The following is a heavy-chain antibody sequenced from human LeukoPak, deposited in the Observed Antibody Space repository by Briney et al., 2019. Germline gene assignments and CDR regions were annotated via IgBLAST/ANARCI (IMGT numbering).Heavy chain of an antibody. CDR3: ARESVSSGSFADI. CDR1: GGTFSSYA. D-gene: IGHD1-26*01. V-gene: IGHV1-69*13. Sequence: SVKVSCKASGGTFSSYAISWVRQAPGQGLEWMGGIIPIFGTANYAQKFQGGVTITADESTSTAYMELSSLRSEDTAVYYCARESVSSGSFADIWGQGTMVTVSS. CDR2: IIPIFGTA. J-gene: IGHJ3*02.